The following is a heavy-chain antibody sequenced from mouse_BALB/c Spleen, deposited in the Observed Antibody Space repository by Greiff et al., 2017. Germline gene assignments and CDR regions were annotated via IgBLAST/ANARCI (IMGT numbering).Heavy chain of an antibody. CDR1: GYTFTDYA. CDR2: ISTYHGDA. J-gene: IGHJ3*01. V-gene: IGHV1S137*01. Sequence: QVQLQQSGAELVRPGVSVKISCKGSGYTFTDYAMHWVKQSHAKSLEWIGVISTYHGDASYNQKFKGKATMTVDKSSSTAYMELARLTSEDSAIYYCARGEDYPFAYWGQGTLVTVSA. CDR3: ARGEDYPFAY. D-gene: IGHD2-4*01.